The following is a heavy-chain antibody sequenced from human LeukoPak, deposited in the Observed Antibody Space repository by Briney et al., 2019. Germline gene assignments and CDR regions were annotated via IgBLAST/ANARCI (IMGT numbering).Heavy chain of an antibody. CDR1: GGSINTFY. Sequence: SETLSLTCTVSGGSINTFYWSWIRQPPGKGLEWIGYISYSGNTNYNPSLKSRVTISLDTSKAQFSLKLRSVTAADTAVYYCARGLPTSDAFDIWGQGTMVTVSS. CDR2: ISYSGNT. V-gene: IGHV4-59*08. CDR3: ARGLPTSDAFDI. J-gene: IGHJ3*02. D-gene: IGHD1-1*01.